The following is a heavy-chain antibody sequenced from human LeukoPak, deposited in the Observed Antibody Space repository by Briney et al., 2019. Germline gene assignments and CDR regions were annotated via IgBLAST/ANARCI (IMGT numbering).Heavy chain of an antibody. CDR2: ISWNSGSI. CDR1: GFTFRRYG. Sequence: GGSLRLSCAASGFTFRRYGMNWVRQAPGKGLEWVSGISWNSGSIGYADSVKGRFTISRDNAKNSLYLQMNSLRAEDTALYYCAKSGGSMVRGVMDYWGQGTLVTVSS. J-gene: IGHJ4*02. V-gene: IGHV3-9*01. CDR3: AKSGGSMVRGVMDY. D-gene: IGHD3-10*01.